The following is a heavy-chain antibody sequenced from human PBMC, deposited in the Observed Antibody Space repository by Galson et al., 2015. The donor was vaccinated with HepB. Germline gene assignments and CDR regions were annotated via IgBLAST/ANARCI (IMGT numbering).Heavy chain of an antibody. CDR1: GFTFSSYS. J-gene: IGHJ2*01. V-gene: IGHV3-48*02. CDR3: ARSESHCGGDCYYPLIGARRYFDL. D-gene: IGHD2-21*02. CDR2: ISSSSSTI. Sequence: SLRLSCAASGFTFSSYSMNWVRQAPGKGLEWVSYISSSSSTIYYADSVKGRFTISRDNAKNSLYLQMNSLRDEDTAVYYCARSESHCGGDCYYPLIGARRYFDLWGRGTLVTVSS.